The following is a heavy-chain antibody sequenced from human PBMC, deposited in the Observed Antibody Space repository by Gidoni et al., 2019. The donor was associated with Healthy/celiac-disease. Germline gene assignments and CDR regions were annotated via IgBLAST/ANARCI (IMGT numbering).Heavy chain of an antibody. Sequence: EVQLLESGGGLVQPGGSLSLSCAASGFTFSSYAMGWVRQATGKGLEWVSAISGSGGSTNYADSVKGRFTISRDNSKNTLYLQMNSLRAEDTAVYYCAKPLYTPTDYWGQRTLVTVSS. CDR2: ISGSGGST. J-gene: IGHJ4*02. CDR1: GFTFSSYA. V-gene: IGHV3-23*01. CDR3: AKPLYTPTDY.